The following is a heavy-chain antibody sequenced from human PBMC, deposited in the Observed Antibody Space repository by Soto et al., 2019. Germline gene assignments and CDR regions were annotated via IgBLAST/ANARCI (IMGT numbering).Heavy chain of an antibody. CDR2: ISAHNGNT. CDR3: ARGRYGDY. J-gene: IGHJ4*02. Sequence: QVHLVQSGAEVKKPGASVKVSCKASGYTFTSYGITWVRQAPGQGLEWMGWISAHNGNTDYAKKLQGRVTVTRDTSPCTAYMELRGMRSDDTAVYYCARGRYGDYWGQGALVTVSS. D-gene: IGHD1-1*01. V-gene: IGHV1-18*01. CDR1: GYTFTSYG.